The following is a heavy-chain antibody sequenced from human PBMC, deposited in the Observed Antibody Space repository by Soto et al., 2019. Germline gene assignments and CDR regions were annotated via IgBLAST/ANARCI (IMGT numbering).Heavy chain of an antibody. CDR3: AKGRGYSYGGIGN. Sequence: HPGGSLRLSCAASGFTFSSYAMSWVRQAPGKGLEWVSAISGSGGSTYYADSVKGRFTISRDNSKNTLYLQMNSLRAEDTAVYYCAKGRGYSYGGIGNWGQGTLVTVSS. CDR2: ISGSGGST. D-gene: IGHD5-18*01. CDR1: GFTFSSYA. V-gene: IGHV3-23*01. J-gene: IGHJ4*02.